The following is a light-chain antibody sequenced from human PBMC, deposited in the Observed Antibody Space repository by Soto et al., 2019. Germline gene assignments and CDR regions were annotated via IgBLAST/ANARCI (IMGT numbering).Light chain of an antibody. CDR1: SSDVGGYNF. Sequence: QSALTQPPSASGSPGQSVTISCTGTSSDVGGYNFVSWYQQHPGKAPKFMIYEVTKRPSGVPDRFSGSKPGNTASLTVSGLQAEDEADYYCSSYAGGIKWVFGGGTKLTVL. J-gene: IGLJ3*02. CDR2: EVT. CDR3: SSYAGGIKWV. V-gene: IGLV2-8*01.